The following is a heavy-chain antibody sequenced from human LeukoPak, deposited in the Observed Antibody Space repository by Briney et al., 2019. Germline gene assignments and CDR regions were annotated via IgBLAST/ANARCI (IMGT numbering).Heavy chain of an antibody. CDR3: ARDRIAAAEGPLDY. CDR2: ISSSSSTI. CDR1: GFTFSSYS. V-gene: IGHV3-48*01. J-gene: IGHJ4*02. D-gene: IGHD6-13*01. Sequence: GGSLRLSCAASGFTFSSYSMNWVRQAPGKGLEWVSYISSSSSTIYYADSVKGRFTISRDNAKNSLYLQMNSLRAADTAVYYCARDRIAAAEGPLDYWGQGTLVTVSS.